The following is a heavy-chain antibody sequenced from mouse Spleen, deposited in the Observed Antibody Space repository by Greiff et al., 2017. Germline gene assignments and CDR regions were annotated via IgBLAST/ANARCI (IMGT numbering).Heavy chain of an antibody. Sequence: QVQLQQSGPGLVQPSQSLSITCTVSGFSLTSYGVHWVRQSPGKGLEWLGVIWSGGSTDYNAAFISRLSISKDNSKSQVFFKMNSLQADDTAIYYCARNLLYYGSSPFAYWGQGTLVTVSA. CDR2: IWSGGST. J-gene: IGHJ3*01. V-gene: IGHV2-2*01. CDR1: GFSLTSYG. CDR3: ARNLLYYGSSPFAY. D-gene: IGHD1-1*01.